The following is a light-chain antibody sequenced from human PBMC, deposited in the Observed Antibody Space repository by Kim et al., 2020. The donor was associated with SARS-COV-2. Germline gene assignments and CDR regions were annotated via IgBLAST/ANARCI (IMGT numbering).Light chain of an antibody. CDR1: QGIVNY. CDR3: QNYNTAPLT. J-gene: IGKJ4*01. V-gene: IGKV1-27*01. Sequence: DIQMTQSPSPLSASVGDRVTIICRASQGIVNYLAWYQQKPGKVPTLLIYTASTLQSGVPSRFSGSGSGTDFTLTISNLQPEDVATYYCQNYNTAPLTFGGGTKVDIK. CDR2: TAS.